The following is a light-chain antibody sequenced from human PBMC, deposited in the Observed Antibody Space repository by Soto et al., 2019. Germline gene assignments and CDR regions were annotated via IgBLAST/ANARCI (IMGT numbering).Light chain of an antibody. J-gene: IGKJ1*01. Sequence: EIVLTQSPGTLSLSPGERATLSCRASQSVSSSYLAWYQRKPGQAPRLLIYGASSRATGIPDRFSGSGSGTDFTLTISRLEPEDFAVYYCQHYRTFGQGTKV. CDR3: QHYRT. CDR1: QSVSSSY. CDR2: GAS. V-gene: IGKV3-20*01.